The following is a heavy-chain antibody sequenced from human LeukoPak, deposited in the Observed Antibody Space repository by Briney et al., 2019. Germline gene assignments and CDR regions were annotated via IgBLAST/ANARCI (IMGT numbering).Heavy chain of an antibody. CDR2: INHSGST. CDR3: ARGPGKEVAARLGYYYMDV. Sequence: PSETLSLTCAVYGGSFSGYYWSWIRQPPGKGLEWIGEINHSGSTNYNPSFKSRVTISVDTSKNQFSLKLSSVTAADTAVYYCARGPGKEVAARLGYYYMDVWGKGTTVTVSS. V-gene: IGHV4-34*01. D-gene: IGHD6-6*01. J-gene: IGHJ6*03. CDR1: GGSFSGYY.